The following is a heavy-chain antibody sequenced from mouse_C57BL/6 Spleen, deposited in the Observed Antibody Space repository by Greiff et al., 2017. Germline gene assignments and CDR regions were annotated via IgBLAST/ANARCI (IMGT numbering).Heavy chain of an antibody. CDR1: GYTFTSYW. J-gene: IGHJ4*01. D-gene: IGHD1-1*01. CDR3: ARTTTVNAMDY. Sequence: VQLQQPGAELVRPGSSVKLSCKASGYTFTSYWMHWVKQRPIQGLEWIGNIDPSDSETHYNQKFKDKATLTVDKSSSTAYMQLSSLTSEDSAVYYCARTTTVNAMDYWGQGTSVTVSS. CDR2: IDPSDSET. V-gene: IGHV1-52*01.